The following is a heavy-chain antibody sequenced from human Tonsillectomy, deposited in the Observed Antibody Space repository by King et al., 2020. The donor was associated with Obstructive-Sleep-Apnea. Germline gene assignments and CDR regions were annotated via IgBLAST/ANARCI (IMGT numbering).Heavy chain of an antibody. V-gene: IGHV2-26*01. CDR2: IFSNGEK. D-gene: IGHD2-8*02. J-gene: IGHJ6*02. CDR3: ARITGGLGIYYYYYYGMDV. CDR1: GFSLSNARMG. Sequence: VTLKESGPVLVKPTETLTLTCTVSGFSLSNARMGVSWIRQPPGKALEWLAHIFSNGEKSYNTSLKSRLTISKDTPKSQVVLTMTNMDPVDTATYYCARITGGLGIYYYYYYGMDVWGQGTTVTVSS.